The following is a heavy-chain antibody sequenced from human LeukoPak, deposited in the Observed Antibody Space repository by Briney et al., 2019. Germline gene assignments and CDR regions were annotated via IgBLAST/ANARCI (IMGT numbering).Heavy chain of an antibody. CDR3: ARDVGD. Sequence: GASVKVSCKAFGYTFTSNYMHWVRQAPGQGPEWMGVISPSGGSTTYAQKFQGRVTLTRDMSTGTDYLELSSLRSEDTAVYYCARDVGDWGQGTLVTVSS. CDR1: GYTFTSNY. CDR2: ISPSGGST. J-gene: IGHJ4*02. V-gene: IGHV1-46*01. D-gene: IGHD2-15*01.